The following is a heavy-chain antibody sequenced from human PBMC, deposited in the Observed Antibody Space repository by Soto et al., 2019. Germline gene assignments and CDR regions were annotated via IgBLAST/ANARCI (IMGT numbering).Heavy chain of an antibody. Sequence: QVQLGQSGAEVKKPGSSVKVSCKTSGGTFSTYTLSWVRQAPGQGLEWMGRIIPVLDKADYAQRFQGRLTITADRSTSTANMELSSLSSEDTAIYYCARGATAGDSAVHYWGQGTLVSVSS. CDR2: IIPVLDKA. CDR3: ARGATAGDSAVHY. J-gene: IGHJ4*02. V-gene: IGHV1-69*02. CDR1: GGTFSTYT. D-gene: IGHD2-21*01.